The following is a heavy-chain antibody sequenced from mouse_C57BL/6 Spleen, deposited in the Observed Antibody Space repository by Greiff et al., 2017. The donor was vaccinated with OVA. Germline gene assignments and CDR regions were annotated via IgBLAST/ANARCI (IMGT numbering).Heavy chain of an antibody. Sequence: QVQLQQSGPGLVQPSQSLSITCTVSGFSLTSYGVHWVRQSPGKGLEWLGVIWRGGSTDYNAAFMSRLSITKDNSKSQVFFKMNSLQADDTAIYYCAKNYYGSSYWYFDVWGTGTTVTVSS. D-gene: IGHD1-1*01. CDR3: AKNYYGSSYWYFDV. CDR1: GFSLTSYG. J-gene: IGHJ1*03. V-gene: IGHV2-5*01. CDR2: IWRGGST.